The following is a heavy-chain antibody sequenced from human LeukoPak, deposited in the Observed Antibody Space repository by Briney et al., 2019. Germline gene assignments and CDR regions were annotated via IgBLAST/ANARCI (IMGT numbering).Heavy chain of an antibody. V-gene: IGHV3-11*01. Sequence: GGSLRLSCAASGFTLSDYYMSWIRQAPGKGLEWISYISSSGSPVSYADSVKGRFTISRDNAKNSLYLQMNSLRAEDTAVYYCARLRYYYDSSGYYHWGQGTLVTVSS. J-gene: IGHJ5*02. CDR1: GFTLSDYY. D-gene: IGHD3-22*01. CDR2: ISSSGSPV. CDR3: ARLRYYYDSSGYYH.